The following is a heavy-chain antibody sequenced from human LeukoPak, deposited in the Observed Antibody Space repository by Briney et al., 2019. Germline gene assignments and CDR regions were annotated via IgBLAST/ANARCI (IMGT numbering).Heavy chain of an antibody. CDR3: ARDLGGYYDFWSGPGWKYYFDY. V-gene: IGHV3-21*01. D-gene: IGHD3-3*01. CDR1: GFTFSSYS. J-gene: IGHJ4*02. CDR2: ISSSSSYI. Sequence: GGALRLSCAASGFTFSSYSMNWVRQAPGKGLEWVSSISSSSSYIYYSDSVKGRFTTSRGNAKNSLYLQMNSLRAEDTAVYYCARDLGGYYDFWSGPGWKYYFDYWGQGTLVTVSS.